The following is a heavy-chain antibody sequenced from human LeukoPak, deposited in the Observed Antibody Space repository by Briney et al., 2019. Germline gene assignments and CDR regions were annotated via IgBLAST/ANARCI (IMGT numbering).Heavy chain of an antibody. D-gene: IGHD3-22*01. CDR2: INSDDTDT. CDR3: TRDAGHCHSSGCWKPSDY. CDR1: GFNFRSYW. J-gene: IGHJ4*02. V-gene: IGHV3-74*01. Sequence: TGGSLRLSCAAPGFNFRSYWMQWVRQVPGKGLVWVARINSDDTDTYADSVKGRFTISRDNANNMLYLQMNSLKADDTAVYYCTRDAGHCHSSGCWKPSDYWGQGALVTVSS.